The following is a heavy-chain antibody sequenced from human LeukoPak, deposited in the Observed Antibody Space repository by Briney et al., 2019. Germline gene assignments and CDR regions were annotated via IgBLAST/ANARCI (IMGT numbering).Heavy chain of an antibody. J-gene: IGHJ4*02. CDR3: ASGYDLPY. CDR1: GFTFSSYE. CDR2: ISRSGSTI. D-gene: IGHD5-12*01. Sequence: GGSLRLSCAASGFTFSSYEMNWVRQAPGKGLEWVSYISRSGSTIYYADSVKGRFTISRDNDKNSLYLQMNSLRVEDTAVYYCASGYDLPYWGQGTLVTVSS. V-gene: IGHV3-48*03.